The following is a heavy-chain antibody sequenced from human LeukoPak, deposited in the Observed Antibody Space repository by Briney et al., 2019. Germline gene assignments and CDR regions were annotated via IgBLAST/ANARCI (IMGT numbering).Heavy chain of an antibody. CDR1: GFTFSSYS. Sequence: GGSLRLSCAASGFTFSSYSVNWVRHAPGKVLEWVSYISSSSSTIYYADSVKGRFTISRDNAKNSLYLQMNSLGAEDTAVYYCPRTMGATARLGHDYWGQGTLVTVSS. J-gene: IGHJ4*02. V-gene: IGHV3-48*01. CDR2: ISSSSSTI. D-gene: IGHD1-26*01. CDR3: PRTMGATARLGHDY.